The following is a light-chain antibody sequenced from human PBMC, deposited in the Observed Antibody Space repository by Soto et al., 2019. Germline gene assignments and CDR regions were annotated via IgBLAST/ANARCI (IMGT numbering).Light chain of an antibody. J-gene: IGKJ1*01. Sequence: DIQMTQSPSSLSASVGDRVTITCRASQGISNYLAWYQQQPGKVPKLLIYVASTLQSGVPSRFSGSRSGTDFTLTISSLQPEDVATYYSQKYNSAPWTFGQGTKVEIK. CDR2: VAS. V-gene: IGKV1-27*01. CDR3: QKYNSAPWT. CDR1: QGISNY.